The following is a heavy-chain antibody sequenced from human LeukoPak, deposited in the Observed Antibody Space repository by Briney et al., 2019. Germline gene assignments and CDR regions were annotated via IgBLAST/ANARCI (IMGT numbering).Heavy chain of an antibody. J-gene: IGHJ6*03. CDR2: ISAYNGNT. CDR3: ARVGYGSGRQYYYYYYMDV. D-gene: IGHD3-10*01. Sequence: ASVKVSCKASGYTFTGYYMHWVRQAPGQGLEWMGWISAYNGNTNYAQKLQGRVTMTTDTSTSTAYMELRSLRSDDTAVYYCARVGYGSGRQYYYYYYMDVWGKGTTVTISS. CDR1: GYTFTGYY. V-gene: IGHV1-18*04.